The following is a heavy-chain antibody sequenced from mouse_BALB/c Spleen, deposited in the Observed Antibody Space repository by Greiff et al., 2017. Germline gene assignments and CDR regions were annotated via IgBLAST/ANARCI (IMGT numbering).Heavy chain of an antibody. Sequence: VKLQESGAELVRPGTSVKVSCKASGYAFTNYLIEWVKQRPGQGLEWIGVINPGSGGTNYNEKFKGKATLTADKSSSTAYIQLSSLTSDDSAVYFCARWDGNLYYFDYWGQGTTLTVSS. CDR2: INPGSGGT. J-gene: IGHJ2*01. CDR1: GYAFTNYL. V-gene: IGHV1-54*01. CDR3: ARWDGNLYYFDY. D-gene: IGHD2-1*01.